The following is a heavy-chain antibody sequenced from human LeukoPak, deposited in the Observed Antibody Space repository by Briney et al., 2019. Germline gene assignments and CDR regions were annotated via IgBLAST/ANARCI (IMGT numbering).Heavy chain of an antibody. CDR1: GFAFDDFA. J-gene: IGHJ4*02. CDR2: IRRRAYGGAA. Sequence: QSGGSLRLSCTTSGFAFDDFAMSGVRQPAGKGLEWVGFIRRRAYGGAAEYAASVKGRFIISRDDSKGIAYLQMNSLKTEDTAVYYCSRNGLVDFDYWGQGSRVIVSP. CDR3: SRNGLVDFDY. V-gene: IGHV3-49*04.